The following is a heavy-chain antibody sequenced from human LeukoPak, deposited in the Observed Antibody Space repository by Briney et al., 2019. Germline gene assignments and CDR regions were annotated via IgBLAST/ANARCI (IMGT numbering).Heavy chain of an antibody. V-gene: IGHV3-48*02. Sequence: GGSLRLSCAASGFTFSSYTMSWVRQAPGKGLEWVSSISSDRTTIFYADSVKGRFTISRDNAQNSLYLQMNSLRDKDTAVYYCAGQKGMDYWGQGTLVIVSS. CDR3: AGQKGMDY. J-gene: IGHJ4*02. CDR2: ISSDRTTI. CDR1: GFTFSSYT.